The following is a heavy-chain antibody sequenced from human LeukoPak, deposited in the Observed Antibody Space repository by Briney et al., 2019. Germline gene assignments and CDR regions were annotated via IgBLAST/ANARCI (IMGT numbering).Heavy chain of an antibody. CDR1: GLTFTNAW. J-gene: IGHJ4*02. CDR2: IKSKTDGGTT. Sequence: GGSLRLSCAASGLTFTNAWMTWVRQAPGKGLEWVGRIKSKTDGGTTDYAAPVKGRFTISRDDSKNALYLQMNSLKIEDTAVYYCARVRYRLAETYIDYWGQGTLVTVSS. V-gene: IGHV3-15*01. CDR3: ARVRYRLAETYIDY. D-gene: IGHD3-16*01.